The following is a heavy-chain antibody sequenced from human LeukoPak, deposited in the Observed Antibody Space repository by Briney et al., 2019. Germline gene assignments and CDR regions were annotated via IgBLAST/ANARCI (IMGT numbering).Heavy chain of an antibody. J-gene: IGHJ3*02. CDR3: ARCREVIAAFDI. Sequence: GGSLRLSCAASGFTFSSYSMNWVRQAPGKGLEWVSSISSSSSYIYYADSVKGRFTISRDNAKNSLYLQMNSLRAEGTAVYYCARCREVIAAFDIWGQGTMVTVSS. D-gene: IGHD3-16*02. CDR1: GFTFSSYS. V-gene: IGHV3-21*01. CDR2: ISSSSSYI.